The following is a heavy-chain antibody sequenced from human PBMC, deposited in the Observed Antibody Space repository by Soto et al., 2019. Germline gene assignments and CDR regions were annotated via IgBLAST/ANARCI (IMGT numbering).Heavy chain of an antibody. CDR1: GFTFTSSA. CDR2: IVVGSGNT. CDR3: AADCSGGSCYSYYYYGMDV. J-gene: IGHJ6*02. V-gene: IGHV1-58*01. D-gene: IGHD2-15*01. Sequence: GASVKVSCKASGFTFTSSAVQWVRQARGQRLEWIGWIVVGSGNTNYAQKFQERATITRDMSTSTAYMELSSLRSEDTAVYYCAADCSGGSCYSYYYYGMDVWGQGTTVTVSS.